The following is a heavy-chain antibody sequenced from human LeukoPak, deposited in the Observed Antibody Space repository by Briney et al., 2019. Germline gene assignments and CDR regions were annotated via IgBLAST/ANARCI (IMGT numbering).Heavy chain of an antibody. V-gene: IGHV4-34*01. CDR2: INHSGST. CDR1: GFSLSTIGMC. D-gene: IGHD3-10*01. CDR3: ARGWVPLLWFGEFRGRFDP. Sequence: LVNPTQTLTLTCTFSGFSLSTIGMCVSWIRQPPGKGLEWIGEINHSGSTNYNPSLKSRVTISVDTSKNQFSLKLSSVTAADTAVYYCARGWVPLLWFGEFRGRFDPWGQGTLVTVSS. J-gene: IGHJ5*02.